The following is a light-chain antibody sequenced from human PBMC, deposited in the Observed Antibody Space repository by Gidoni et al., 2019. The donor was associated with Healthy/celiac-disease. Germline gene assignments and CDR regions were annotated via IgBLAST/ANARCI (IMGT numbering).Light chain of an antibody. J-gene: IGKJ4*01. Sequence: IVMTQSPAPLAVSLGERATINCKSSQSVLYSSNNKNDLAWYQQKPGQPPKLLIYWASNRESGVPDRFSGSGSGTDFTINISSLQAEDVAVYYCQQYYSTPLTFGEGTKVEIK. CDR2: WAS. CDR3: QQYYSTPLT. CDR1: QSVLYSSNNKND. V-gene: IGKV4-1*01.